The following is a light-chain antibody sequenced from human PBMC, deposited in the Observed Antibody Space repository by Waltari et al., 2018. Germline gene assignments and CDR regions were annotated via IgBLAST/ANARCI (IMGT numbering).Light chain of an antibody. Sequence: DIQMTQSPSSLSASVGDGVTITCRASQSISNYLNWYQQKPGKAPKLLIYTASSLQSGVPSRFSGAGSGTDFTLTINSLQPEDFATYYCQQSYTSPFTFGPGTKVDIK. CDR3: QQSYTSPFT. CDR2: TAS. J-gene: IGKJ3*01. V-gene: IGKV1-39*01. CDR1: QSISNY.